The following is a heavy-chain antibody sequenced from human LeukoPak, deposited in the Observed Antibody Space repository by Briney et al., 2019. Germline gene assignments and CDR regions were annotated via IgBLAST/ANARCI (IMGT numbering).Heavy chain of an antibody. CDR2: LFSSGST. V-gene: IGHV4-59*08. CDR1: GASISTYN. D-gene: IGHD2-2*01. Sequence: SETLSLTCTVSGASISTYNWNWIRQPPGKGLECLGCLFSSGSTNYNPSLKSRVTISVDTSKNQFSLKLSSVAAADTAVYYCARRAVVGSPARADNWFDPWGQGTLVTVSS. J-gene: IGHJ5*02. CDR3: ARRAVVGSPARADNWFDP.